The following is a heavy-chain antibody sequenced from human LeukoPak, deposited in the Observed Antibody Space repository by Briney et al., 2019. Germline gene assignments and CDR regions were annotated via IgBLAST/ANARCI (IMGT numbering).Heavy chain of an antibody. J-gene: IGHJ4*02. CDR2: ISGRNGNS. CDR3: ARCGADVTKFFAG. V-gene: IGHV1-18*01. CDR1: GYTFTTYG. Sequence: GASVTVSCKASGYTFTTYGISWVRQAPGQGLEWMGWISGRNGNSEYAQKYRDRVTMTTDTSTSTAYMELRSLRSDDSAVYYCARCGADVTKFFAGWGQGTLVTVSS. D-gene: IGHD4-17*01.